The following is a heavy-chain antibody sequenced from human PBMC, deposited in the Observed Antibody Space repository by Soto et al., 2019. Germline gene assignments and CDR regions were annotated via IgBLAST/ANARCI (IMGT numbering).Heavy chain of an antibody. D-gene: IGHD6-13*01. J-gene: IGHJ3*02. Sequence: QVQLVESGGGVVQPGRSLRLSCAASGFTFSNYAMHWVRQAPGKGLEWVAFISYDGRDKYYADSVKGRFTISRDNSKNTLFLQMNSLSVEDTAVYYCATEGAAAAGNDAFDIWGQGTMVTVSS. CDR2: ISYDGRDK. V-gene: IGHV3-30*04. CDR3: ATEGAAAAGNDAFDI. CDR1: GFTFSNYA.